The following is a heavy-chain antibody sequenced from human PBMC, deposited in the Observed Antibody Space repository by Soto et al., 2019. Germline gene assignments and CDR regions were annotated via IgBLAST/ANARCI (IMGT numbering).Heavy chain of an antibody. CDR3: ASVADY. D-gene: IGHD2-21*01. J-gene: IGHJ4*02. CDR2: ISHDGKNQ. Sequence: ESGGGVVQPGRSLRLSCAASGFSLTTFAMEWVRQAPGKGLEWLAGISHDGKNQYYADSVKGRFTISRDISKNTLYLEMNSLRAEDTALYYCASVADYWGQGTLVTVSS. CDR1: GFSLTTFA. V-gene: IGHV3-30*04.